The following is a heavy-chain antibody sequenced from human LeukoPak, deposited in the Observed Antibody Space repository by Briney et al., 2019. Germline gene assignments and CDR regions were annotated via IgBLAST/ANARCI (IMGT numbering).Heavy chain of an antibody. CDR2: IYYGGST. V-gene: IGHV4-39*01. J-gene: IGHJ4*02. CDR1: GGSISSSSYY. CDR3: ARRGFDY. Sequence: SETLSLTCTVSGGSISSSSYYWGWIRQPPGKGLEWIGSIYYGGSTYYNPSLKSRVTISVDTSKNQFSLKLSSVTAADTAVYYCARRGFDYWGQGTLVTVSS.